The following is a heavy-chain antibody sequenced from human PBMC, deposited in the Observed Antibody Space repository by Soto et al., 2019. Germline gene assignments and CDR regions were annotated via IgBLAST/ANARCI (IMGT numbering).Heavy chain of an antibody. V-gene: IGHV3-13*01. J-gene: IGHJ6*02. Sequence: EVQLVESGGGLVQPGGSLRLSCAASGFTLSSYDIHWVRQATGEGLAWVSGMGSGGDTHYADSVKGRFIISREDGKNSLYLQMNNLRVGDTAVYYCTRTTPPNGMEVWGQGATVTVSS. CDR3: TRTTPPNGMEV. CDR2: MGSGGDT. D-gene: IGHD1-1*01. CDR1: GFTLSSYD.